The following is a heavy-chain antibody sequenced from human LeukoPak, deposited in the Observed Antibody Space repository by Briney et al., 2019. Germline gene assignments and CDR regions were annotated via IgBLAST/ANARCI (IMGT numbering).Heavy chain of an antibody. CDR1: GYTLASYY. Sequence: ASVKVSCKASGYTLASYYVHWVRQAPGQGLEWMGMINPSGGDASYAQKFQGRVTMTRDTSTSTVYMILSSLGSEDTAVYYCARRNHFDYWGQGTLVTVSS. CDR2: INPSGGDA. J-gene: IGHJ4*02. V-gene: IGHV1-46*01. CDR3: ARRNHFDY.